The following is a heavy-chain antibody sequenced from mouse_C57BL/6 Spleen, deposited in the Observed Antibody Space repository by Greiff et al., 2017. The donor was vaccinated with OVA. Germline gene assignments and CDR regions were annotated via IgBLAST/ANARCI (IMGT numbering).Heavy chain of an antibody. V-gene: IGHV1-84*01. Sequence: QVQLKESGAELVKPGASVKISCKASGYTFTDYYINWVKQRPGQGLEWIGWIYPGSGNTKYNEKFKGKATLTVDTSSSTAYMQLSSLTSEDSAVYFCARSDCSDYFDYWGQGTTLTVSS. CDR2: IYPGSGNT. CDR3: ARSDCSDYFDY. CDR1: GYTFTDYY. J-gene: IGHJ2*01.